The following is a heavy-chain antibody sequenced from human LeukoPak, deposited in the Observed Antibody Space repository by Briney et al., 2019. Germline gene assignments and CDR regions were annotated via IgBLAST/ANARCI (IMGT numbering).Heavy chain of an antibody. J-gene: IGHJ4*02. CDR2: ISYDGSNK. D-gene: IGHD2-15*01. V-gene: IGHV3-30-3*01. Sequence: GGSLRLSCAASGFTFSSYAMHWVRQAPGKGLEWVAVISYDGSNKYYADSVKGRFTISRDNSKNTLYLQMNSLRAEDTAVYYCARVLSVGSWGFFDYWGQGTLVTVSS. CDR1: GFTFSSYA. CDR3: ARVLSVGSWGFFDY.